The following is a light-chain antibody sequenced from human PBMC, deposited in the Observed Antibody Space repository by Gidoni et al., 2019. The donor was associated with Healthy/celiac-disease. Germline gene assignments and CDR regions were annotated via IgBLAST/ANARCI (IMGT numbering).Light chain of an antibody. CDR2: RNN. J-gene: IGLJ3*02. CDR3: AAWDDSLSGPV. CDR1: SSNIGSNY. V-gene: IGLV1-47*01. Sequence: HSVMNQPPSTSGTPGQRVTISCSGSSSNIGSNYVYWYQQLPGTAPKLLIYRNNQRPSGVPDRFSGSKSDTSASLAISGLRSEDEADYYCAAWDDSLSGPVFGGGTKLTVL.